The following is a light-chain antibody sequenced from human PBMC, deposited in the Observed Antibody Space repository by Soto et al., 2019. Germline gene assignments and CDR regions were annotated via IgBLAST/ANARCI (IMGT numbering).Light chain of an antibody. CDR2: DVS. CDR1: SSDLGGYNF. CDR3: SSYTSGSTQVV. V-gene: IGLV2-14*03. Sequence: QSALTQPASVSGSPGQSITISCSGTSSDLGGYNFVSWYQHHPGKAPKLMIYDVSNRPSGVSNRFSGSKSGNTASLTISGLQAEDEADYYCSSYTSGSTQVVFGGGTKVTVL. J-gene: IGLJ2*01.